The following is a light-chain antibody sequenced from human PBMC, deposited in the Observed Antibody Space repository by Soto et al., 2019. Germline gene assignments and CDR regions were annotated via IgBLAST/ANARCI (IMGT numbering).Light chain of an antibody. J-gene: IGKJ4*01. CDR2: DAS. V-gene: IGKV3-11*01. Sequence: EIVLTQSPATRSLSPGERATLSCRASQSVSSYLAWYQQKPGQAPRLLIYDASNRATGIPARFSGSGSGTDFTLTISSLEPEDFAVYYCQQRSNWPGLTFGGGTKVEIK. CDR1: QSVSSY. CDR3: QQRSNWPGLT.